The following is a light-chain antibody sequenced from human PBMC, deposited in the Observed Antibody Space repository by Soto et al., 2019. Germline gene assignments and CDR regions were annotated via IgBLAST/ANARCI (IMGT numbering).Light chain of an antibody. V-gene: IGKV3-11*01. CDR2: DAS. CDR3: QQRSNWPCT. Sequence: EIQLTQSPATLSLSPGERATLSCRASQSVSSYLAWYQQKPGQAPRLLIYDASNRATGIPARFSGSGSGTEFTLTISSLEPDDFAAYYCQQRSNWPCTFGQGTKVEIK. J-gene: IGKJ1*01. CDR1: QSVSSY.